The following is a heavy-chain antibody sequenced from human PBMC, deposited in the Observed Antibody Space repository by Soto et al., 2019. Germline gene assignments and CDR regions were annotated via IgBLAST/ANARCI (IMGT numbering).Heavy chain of an antibody. CDR3: AKWGYFISTRCYGHFVY. CDR2: ISGSGGST. J-gene: IGHJ4*02. D-gene: IGHD2-2*01. Sequence: PGGSLGLSCAASGFSLSSYAMSWVRQAPGKGLEWVSAISGSGGSTYYADSVKGRFTISRDNSKNTLYLQMNSLRAEDTAVYYCAKWGYFISTRCYGHFVYWGPGPLVSVS. CDR1: GFSLSSYA. V-gene: IGHV3-23*01.